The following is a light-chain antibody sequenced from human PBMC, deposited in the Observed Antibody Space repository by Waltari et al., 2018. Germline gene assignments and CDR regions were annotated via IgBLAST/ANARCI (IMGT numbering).Light chain of an antibody. CDR1: QSVSSD. J-gene: IGKJ2*01. CDR3: QQRSNWPYT. CDR2: DAS. V-gene: IGKV3-11*01. Sequence: EIVLTQSPATLSLSPGERATLSCRASQSVSSDLAWYQQKPGQAPRLLIYDASNRATGIPARFSGSGSETDFTLTINSLEPEDFAVYYCQQRSNWPYTFGQGTKLEIK.